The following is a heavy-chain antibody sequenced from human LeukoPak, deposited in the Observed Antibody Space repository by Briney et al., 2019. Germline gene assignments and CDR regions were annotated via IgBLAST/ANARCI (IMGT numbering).Heavy chain of an antibody. CDR1: GFTFGSYG. J-gene: IGHJ4*02. V-gene: IGHV3-33*01. Sequence: PGMSLRLSCSASGFTFGSYGMHWVRQAPGKGLEWVALIWYHGNDVDYADSVKGRFTISRDNSKNTLYLQMNSVRAEDTAVYYCARQYAAGRQLDYWGQGTLVTVSS. CDR2: IWYHGNDV. D-gene: IGHD2-8*01. CDR3: ARQYAAGRQLDY.